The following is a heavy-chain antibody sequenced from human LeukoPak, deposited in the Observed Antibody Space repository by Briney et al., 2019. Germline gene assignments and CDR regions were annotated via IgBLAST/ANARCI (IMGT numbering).Heavy chain of an antibody. J-gene: IGHJ3*02. CDR1: GFTFSSYT. Sequence: GGSLRLSCAASGFTFSSYTMNWVRQAPGKGLEWVSSISSSISYIYYADSVKGRLTISRDNAKNSLYLQMNSLRAEDTAIYYCAREYCSSTSCYPNTFDIWGQGTMVTVSS. CDR2: ISSSISYI. CDR3: AREYCSSTSCYPNTFDI. D-gene: IGHD2-2*01. V-gene: IGHV3-21*01.